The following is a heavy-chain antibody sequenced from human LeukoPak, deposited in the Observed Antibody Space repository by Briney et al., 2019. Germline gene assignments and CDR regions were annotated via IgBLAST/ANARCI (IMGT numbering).Heavy chain of an antibody. Sequence: SWVRQAPGKGLEWVANIKQDGSEKNYVDSVKGRFTISRDNSKNTLYLQMNSLRAEDTAVYYCAKVSDFWSGLNDYWGQGTLVTVSS. V-gene: IGHV3-7*03. J-gene: IGHJ4*02. D-gene: IGHD3-3*01. CDR3: AKVSDFWSGLNDY. CDR2: IKQDGSEK.